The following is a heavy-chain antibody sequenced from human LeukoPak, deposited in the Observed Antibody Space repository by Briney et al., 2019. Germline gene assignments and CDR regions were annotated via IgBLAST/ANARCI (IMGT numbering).Heavy chain of an antibody. CDR3: ARGRGGYSYGYSGLGYYFDY. CDR2: INHSGST. Sequence: SETLSLTCAVYGGSFSGYYWSWIRQPPGKGLEWIGEINHSGSTNYNPSLKSRVTISVDTSKNQFSMKLSSVTAAATAVYYCARGRGGYSYGYSGLGYYFDYWGQGTLVTVSS. J-gene: IGHJ4*02. CDR1: GGSFSGYY. V-gene: IGHV4-34*01. D-gene: IGHD5-18*01.